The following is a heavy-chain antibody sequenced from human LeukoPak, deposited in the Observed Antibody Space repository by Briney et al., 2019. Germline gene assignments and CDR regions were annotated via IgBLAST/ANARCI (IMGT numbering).Heavy chain of an antibody. J-gene: IGHJ4*02. V-gene: IGHV1-69*13. D-gene: IGHD4-23*01. CDR3: ARGWLAETMVVTPYNY. CDR1: GGTFISYA. CDR2: IIPIFGTA. Sequence: ASVKVSCKASGGTFISYAISWVRQAPGQGLEWMGGIIPIFGTANYGQKFHGRVTITADESTSTAYMELSSLRSEDTAVYYCARGWLAETMVVTPYNYWGQGTLVTVSS.